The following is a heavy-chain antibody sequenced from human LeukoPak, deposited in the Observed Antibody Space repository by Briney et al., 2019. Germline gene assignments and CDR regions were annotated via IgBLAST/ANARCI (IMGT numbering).Heavy chain of an antibody. V-gene: IGHV3-48*03. CDR2: ISTSGSTI. D-gene: IGHD2-15*01. Sequence: PGGSLRLSCAASGFTFSIYEMNWVRQAPGRGLEWLSYISTSGSTIYYADSVKGRFTISRDNAKNSLYLQMNSLRAEDTAVYYCARDEKGVVVPAIDYWGQGTLVTVSS. J-gene: IGHJ4*02. CDR1: GFTFSIYE. CDR3: ARDEKGVVVPAIDY.